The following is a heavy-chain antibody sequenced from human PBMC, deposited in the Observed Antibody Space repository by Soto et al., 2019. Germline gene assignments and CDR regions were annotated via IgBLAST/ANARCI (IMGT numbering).Heavy chain of an antibody. CDR1: GYTFTTYY. CDR3: ARAVISTQETRQYYYGMDV. J-gene: IGHJ6*02. V-gene: IGHV1-46*01. CDR2: INPSDGST. Sequence: QVHLVQSGAEVKKPGASVKVSCKTSGYTFTTYYVHWVRQAPGQGLEWMGLINPSDGSTRYAQKFQGRVTMTSDTSTSTVYMDLSSLRSEDTAIYSCARAVISTQETRQYYYGMDVWGQGTTVTVSS. D-gene: IGHD2-21*01.